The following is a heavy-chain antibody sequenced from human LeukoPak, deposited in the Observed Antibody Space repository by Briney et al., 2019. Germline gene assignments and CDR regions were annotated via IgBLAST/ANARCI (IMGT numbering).Heavy chain of an antibody. J-gene: IGHJ4*02. CDR3: ARGPVDSSSLDY. D-gene: IGHD6-13*01. CDR1: GGSISSSSYY. CDR2: IYYSGST. Sequence: SETLSLTCTVSGGSISSSSYYWGWIRQPPGKGLEWIGSIYYSGSTYYNPSLKSRVTISVDTSKNQLSLKLSSVTAADTAVYYCARGPVDSSSLDYWGQGTLVTVSS. V-gene: IGHV4-39*01.